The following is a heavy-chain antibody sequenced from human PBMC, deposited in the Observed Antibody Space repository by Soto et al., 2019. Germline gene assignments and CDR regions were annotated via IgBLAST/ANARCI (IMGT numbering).Heavy chain of an antibody. CDR1: GFTFSDYY. D-gene: IGHD4-17*01. Sequence: GGSLRLSCAASGFTFSDYYIHWIRRAPGKGLEWISYISGNGEIIQYAASARGRFTISRDNAENSVYLEMDSLRAEDTALYYCARDVDADFRTDFDYWGPGTLVTVSS. CDR3: ARDVDADFRTDFDY. CDR2: ISGNGEII. V-gene: IGHV3-11*01. J-gene: IGHJ4*02.